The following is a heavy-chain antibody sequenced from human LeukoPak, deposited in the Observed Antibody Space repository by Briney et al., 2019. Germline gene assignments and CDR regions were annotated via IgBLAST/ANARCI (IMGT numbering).Heavy chain of an antibody. J-gene: IGHJ4*02. CDR1: GFTFSSYS. CDR2: ISSSSSYI. CDR3: ARDRGVGSSSVY. V-gene: IGHV3-21*01. D-gene: IGHD6-6*01. Sequence: GGSLRLSCAASGFTFSSYSMNWVRQAPGKGLEWVSSISSSSSYIYYADSVKGRFTISRDNAKNSLYLQMNSLGAEDTAVYYCARDRGVGSSSVYWGQGTLVTVSS.